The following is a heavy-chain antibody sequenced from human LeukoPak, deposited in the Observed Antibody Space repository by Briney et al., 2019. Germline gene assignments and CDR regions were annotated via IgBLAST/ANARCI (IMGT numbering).Heavy chain of an antibody. Sequence: GGSLRLSCSASGFTFTIFGLNWVRQAPGKGPEWVSYIDARSGITYYADSVQGRFTLSRDNARESVFLQMDSLRVDDTAVYYCARTYDFGRGPPGDAFDNWGPGTWVIVSS. CDR1: GFTFTIFG. J-gene: IGHJ3*02. V-gene: IGHV3-48*01. D-gene: IGHD3-3*01. CDR2: IDARSGIT. CDR3: ARTYDFGRGPPGDAFDN.